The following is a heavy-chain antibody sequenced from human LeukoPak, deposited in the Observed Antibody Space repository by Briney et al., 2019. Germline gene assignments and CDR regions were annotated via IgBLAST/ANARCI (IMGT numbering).Heavy chain of an antibody. J-gene: IGHJ5*02. CDR3: ARHQYYDILTGYSNWFDP. V-gene: IGHV4-59*08. D-gene: IGHD3-9*01. Sequence: PSETLSLTCTVSGGSISSYYWSWIRQPPGKGLEWIGYIYCSGSTNYNPSLKGRVTISVDTSKNQFSLKLSSVTAADTAVYYCARHQYYDILTGYSNWFDPWGQGTLVTVSS. CDR2: IYCSGST. CDR1: GGSISSYY.